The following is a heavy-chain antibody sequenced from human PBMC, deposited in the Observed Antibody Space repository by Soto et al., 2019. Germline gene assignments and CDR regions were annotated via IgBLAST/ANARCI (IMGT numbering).Heavy chain of an antibody. CDR1: GYIFIHCF. D-gene: IGHD1-26*01. J-gene: IGHJ4*02. CDR2: INPSSGTT. CDR3: ARSLGETTSLFDY. Sequence: QVQLVQSGAEMKQPGASVKLSCQASGYIFIHCFMHWVRQAPGQGLEWMGGINPSSGTTTYAQKFQARVPVTRDTSTGTVYMELSSLGSGDTAMYYCARSLGETTSLFDYWGQGSLVTVSA. V-gene: IGHV1-46*01.